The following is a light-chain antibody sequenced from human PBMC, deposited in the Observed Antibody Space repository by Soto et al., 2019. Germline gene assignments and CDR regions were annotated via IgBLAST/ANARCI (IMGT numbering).Light chain of an antibody. CDR1: SSDVGSYDY. J-gene: IGLJ1*01. V-gene: IGLV2-18*02. CDR2: NVN. CDR3: FSFTIPTTHV. Sequence: QSALIQPPSVSGSPGQSVTISCTGTSSDVGSYDYVSWYQQHPGTVPKPMIYNVNTRPSGVPDRFSGSKSGNTASMTISGLQAEDEAEYFCFSFTIPTTHVFGTGTKVNVL.